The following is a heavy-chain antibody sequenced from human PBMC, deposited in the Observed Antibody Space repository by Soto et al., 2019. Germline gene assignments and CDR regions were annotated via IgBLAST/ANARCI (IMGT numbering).Heavy chain of an antibody. V-gene: IGHV4-4*02. Sequence: QVQLQESGPGLVKPSGTLSLTCAVSGGSISSSNWWSWVRQPPGKGLEWIGEIYHSGSTNYNPSLKRRVTISVDKSKNQFSLKLNSVTAADTAVYYCARGDSGSYGMNWFDPWGQGTLVTVSS. D-gene: IGHD1-26*01. CDR1: GGSISSSNW. CDR3: ARGDSGSYGMNWFDP. J-gene: IGHJ5*02. CDR2: IYHSGST.